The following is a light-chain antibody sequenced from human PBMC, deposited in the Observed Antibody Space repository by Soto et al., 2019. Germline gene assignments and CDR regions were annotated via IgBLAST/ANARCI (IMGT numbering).Light chain of an antibody. CDR2: DAS. CDR3: QQYNSPWA. Sequence: DIQVTQSPSTLSASVGDRVTITCRASQRISTWLAWYQQKPGKAPKLLIYDASSLQSGVPSRFSGSGSGTEFTLTISRLQPDDFATYYCQQYNSPWAFGQRTEVEIK. V-gene: IGKV1-5*01. CDR1: QRISTW. J-gene: IGKJ1*01.